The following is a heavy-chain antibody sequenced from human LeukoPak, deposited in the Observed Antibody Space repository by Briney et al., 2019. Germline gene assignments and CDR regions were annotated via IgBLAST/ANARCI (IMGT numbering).Heavy chain of an antibody. CDR2: INHSGST. CDR1: GGSFSGYY. Sequence: PSETLSLTCAVYGGSFSGYYWSWIRQPPGKGLEWIGEINHSGSTNYNPSLKSRVTISVDTSKNQFSLKLSSVTAADTAVYYCAREPRTSTVTTIGYWGQGTLVTVSS. J-gene: IGHJ4*02. CDR3: AREPRTSTVTTIGY. V-gene: IGHV4-34*01. D-gene: IGHD4-17*01.